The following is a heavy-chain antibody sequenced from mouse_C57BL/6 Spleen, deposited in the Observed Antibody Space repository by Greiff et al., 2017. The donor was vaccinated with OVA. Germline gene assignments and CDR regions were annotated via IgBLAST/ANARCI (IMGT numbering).Heavy chain of an antibody. V-gene: IGHV1-4*01. D-gene: IGHD2-2*01. Sequence: VQLQQSGAELARPGASVKMSCKASGYTFTSYTMHWVKQRPGQGLEWIGYINPSSGYTKYNQKFKDKATLTADKSSSTAYMQLSSLTSEDSAVYYCARSEGGDDVDWYFDVWGTGTTVTVSS. J-gene: IGHJ1*03. CDR1: GYTFTSYT. CDR2: INPSSGYT. CDR3: ARSEGGDDVDWYFDV.